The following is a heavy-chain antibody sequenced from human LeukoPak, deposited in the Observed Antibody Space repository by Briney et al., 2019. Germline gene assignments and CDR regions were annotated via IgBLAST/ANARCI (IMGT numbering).Heavy chain of an antibody. CDR1: GYTFTSYY. CDR2: INPSGGST. CDR3: ARDAQGYYDYVWGSYRLGAFDI. J-gene: IGHJ3*02. Sequence: ASVNVSCKASGYTFTSYYMHWVRQAPGQGLEWMGIINPSGGSTSYAQKFQRRVTMTRDTSTSTVYMELSSLRSEDTAVYYCARDAQGYYDYVWGSYRLGAFDIWGQGTMVTVSS. D-gene: IGHD3-16*02. V-gene: IGHV1-46*01.